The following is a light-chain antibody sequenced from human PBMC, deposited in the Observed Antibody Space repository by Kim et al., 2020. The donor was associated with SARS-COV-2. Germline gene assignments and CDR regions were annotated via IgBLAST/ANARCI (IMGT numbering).Light chain of an antibody. CDR3: NSRDSSGNHWV. J-gene: IGLJ3*02. CDR2: DKN. Sequence: ALGQTVRITCQGDSLRSYYATWYQQKPGQAPVLVIYDKNTRRSGIPDRFSGSSSGNTSSLTITGAQAEDEADYYCNSRDSSGNHWVFGGGTQLTVL. CDR1: SLRSYY. V-gene: IGLV3-19*01.